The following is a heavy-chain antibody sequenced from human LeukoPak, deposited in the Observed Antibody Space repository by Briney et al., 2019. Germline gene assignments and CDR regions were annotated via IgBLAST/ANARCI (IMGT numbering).Heavy chain of an antibody. J-gene: IGHJ4*02. CDR3: ARGRLAGYSSSSDLDY. CDR2: ISSSSSYI. D-gene: IGHD6-13*01. V-gene: IGHV3-21*01. CDR1: GFTFSSYS. Sequence: GGSLRLSCAASGFTFSSYSMNWVRQAPGKGLEWVSSISSSSSYIYDADSVKGRFTISRDNAKNSLYLQMHSLTAKDTAVYYCARGRLAGYSSSSDLDYWGQGTLVTVSS.